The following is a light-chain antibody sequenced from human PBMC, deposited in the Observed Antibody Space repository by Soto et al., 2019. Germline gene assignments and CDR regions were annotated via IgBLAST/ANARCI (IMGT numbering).Light chain of an antibody. J-gene: IGLJ2*01. CDR2: EVS. Sequence: QSALTQPASVSGSPGQSITISCTGTRSDVGNYNLVSWYQQHPGKAPKLMIYEVSKRPSGVSNRFSGSKSGNTASLTISGLQAEDEADYYCCSYAGSRTYVVFGGGTKLTVL. V-gene: IGLV2-23*02. CDR1: RSDVGNYNL. CDR3: CSYAGSRTYVV.